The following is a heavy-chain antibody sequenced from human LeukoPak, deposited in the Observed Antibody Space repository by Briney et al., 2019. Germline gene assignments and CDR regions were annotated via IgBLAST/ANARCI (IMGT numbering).Heavy chain of an antibody. CDR1: GYTFTDHY. J-gene: IGHJ4*02. V-gene: IGHV1-2*02. Sequence: ASVRVSCKALGYTFTDHYFHWLRQAPGQGLEWMGWIHPGRGDTNYAQKFQGRVSLTRDTSISTAYMELSRLTSDDTAVYYCARDHNWGPDYWGQGTLVSVSS. CDR3: ARDHNWGPDY. D-gene: IGHD7-27*01. CDR2: IHPGRGDT.